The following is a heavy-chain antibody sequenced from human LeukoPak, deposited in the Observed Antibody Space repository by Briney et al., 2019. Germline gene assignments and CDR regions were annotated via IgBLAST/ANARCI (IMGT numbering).Heavy chain of an antibody. CDR2: IYYSGST. CDR3: ARHFGAYQLLARGWFDP. CDR1: GGSMSSYY. J-gene: IGHJ5*02. Sequence: SETLSLTCTVSGGSMSSYYWSWIRQPAGKGLEWIGSIYYSGSTYYNPSLKSRVTISVDTSKNQFSLKLSSVTAADTAVYYCARHFGAYQLLARGWFDPWGQGTLVTVSS. D-gene: IGHD2-2*01. V-gene: IGHV4-59*08.